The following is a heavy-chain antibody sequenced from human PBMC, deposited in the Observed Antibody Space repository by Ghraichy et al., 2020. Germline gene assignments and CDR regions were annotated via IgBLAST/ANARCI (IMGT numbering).Heavy chain of an antibody. Sequence: SETLSLTCAVYGGSFSGYYWSWIRQPPGKGLEWIGEINHSGSTNYNPSLKSRVTISVDTSKNQFSLKLSSVTAADTAVYYCARGELRFLEWSPSGGKNYGMDVWGQGTTVTVSS. V-gene: IGHV4-34*01. CDR3: ARGELRFLEWSPSGGKNYGMDV. J-gene: IGHJ6*02. D-gene: IGHD3-3*01. CDR2: INHSGST. CDR1: GGSFSGYY.